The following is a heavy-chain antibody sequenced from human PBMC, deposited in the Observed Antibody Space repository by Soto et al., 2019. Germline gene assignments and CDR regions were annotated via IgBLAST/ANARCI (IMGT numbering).Heavy chain of an antibody. CDR2: ISYDGSNK. Sequence: QVQLVESGGGVVQPGRSLRLSCAASGFTFSSYGMHWVRQAPGKGLEWVAVISYDGSNKYYADSVKGRFTISRDNSKNTLYLQMNSLRAEDTAVYYCAKMDMGISSSQHEYYFDYWGQGTLVTVSS. CDR1: GFTFSSYG. CDR3: AKMDMGISSSQHEYYFDY. J-gene: IGHJ4*02. V-gene: IGHV3-30*18. D-gene: IGHD6-6*01.